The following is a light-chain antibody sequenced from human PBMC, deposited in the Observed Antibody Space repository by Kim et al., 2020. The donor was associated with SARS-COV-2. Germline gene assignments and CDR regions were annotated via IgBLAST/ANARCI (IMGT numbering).Light chain of an antibody. CDR3: QQYHSRGT. Sequence: DIQMTQSPSTLSASVGDRVTITCRASQSITGWLAWYQQKPGKAPNLLVYKASTLQSGVPSRFSGSGSGTEFTLTINSLQPDDFATYYCQQYHSRGTFGQGTKVDIK. CDR2: KAS. J-gene: IGKJ1*01. V-gene: IGKV1-5*03. CDR1: QSITGW.